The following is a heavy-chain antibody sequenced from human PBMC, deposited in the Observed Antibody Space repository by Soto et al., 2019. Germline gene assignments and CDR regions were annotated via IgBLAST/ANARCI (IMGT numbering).Heavy chain of an antibody. V-gene: IGHV3-30*07. J-gene: IGHJ4*02. CDR3: ARASGPFDY. CDR1: GFTFRTYA. CDR2: ISYDGSNK. D-gene: IGHD5-12*01. Sequence: QVQLVESGGGVVQPGRSLRLSCAASGFTFRTYAMDWVRQAPGKGLEWVAVISYDGSNKYYADSVKGRFTISRDNSKNTLYLQMNSLRAEDTAVYYCARASGPFDYWGQGTLVTVSS.